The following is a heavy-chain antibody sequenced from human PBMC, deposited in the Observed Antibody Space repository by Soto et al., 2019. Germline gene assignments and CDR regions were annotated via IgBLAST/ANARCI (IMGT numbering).Heavy chain of an antibody. D-gene: IGHD2-8*01. CDR3: ARDDWDPFSTNGDASYYGMDV. CDR2: IWYDGSNK. Sequence: GGSLRLSCAASGFTFSSYGMHWVRQAPGKGLEWVAVIWYDGSNKYYADSVKGRFTISRDNSKNTLYLQMNSLRAEDTAVYYCARDDWDPFSTNGDASYYGMDVWGQGTTVTVSS. CDR1: GFTFSSYG. J-gene: IGHJ6*02. V-gene: IGHV3-33*01.